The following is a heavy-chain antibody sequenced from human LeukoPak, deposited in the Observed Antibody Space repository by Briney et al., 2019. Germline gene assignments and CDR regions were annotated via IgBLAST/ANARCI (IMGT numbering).Heavy chain of an antibody. Sequence: GGSLTLSCAASGFTFSSYAMSWVRQAPGEGMEWVSPISGSGGSTYYADSVKGRFTISRDNSKNTLYLQMNSLRAEDTAVYYCAKPGRGTNYVMDVWGQGTTVTVSS. D-gene: IGHD3-16*01. V-gene: IGHV3-23*01. CDR1: GFTFSSYA. J-gene: IGHJ6*02. CDR2: ISGSGGST. CDR3: AKPGRGTNYVMDV.